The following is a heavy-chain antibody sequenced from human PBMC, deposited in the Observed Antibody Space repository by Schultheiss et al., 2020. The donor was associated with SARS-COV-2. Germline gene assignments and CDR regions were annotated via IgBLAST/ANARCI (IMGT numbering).Heavy chain of an antibody. CDR1: GFTFSSYG. V-gene: IGHV3-30*03. D-gene: IGHD6-19*01. CDR2: ISYDGSDK. CDR3: AREDSDGWYNADY. Sequence: GGSLRLSCAASGFTFSSYGMHWVRQAPGKGLEWVAVISYDGSDKYYADSVKGRFTISRDNSKNTLYLQMNSLRVEDTAVYFCAREDSDGWYNADYWGQGTLVTVSS. J-gene: IGHJ4*02.